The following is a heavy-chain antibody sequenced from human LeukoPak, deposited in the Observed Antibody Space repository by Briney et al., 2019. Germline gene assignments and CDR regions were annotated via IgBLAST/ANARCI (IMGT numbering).Heavy chain of an antibody. V-gene: IGHV3-30-3*01. Sequence: GRSLRLSCAASGFTFSSYAMHWVRQAPGKGLEWVAVISYDGSNKYYADSVRGRFTISRDNSKNTLHLQMNSLRAEDTAVYYCAKDYYDSSGYLFDYWGQGTLVIVSS. CDR3: AKDYYDSSGYLFDY. CDR1: GFTFSSYA. D-gene: IGHD3-22*01. CDR2: ISYDGSNK. J-gene: IGHJ4*02.